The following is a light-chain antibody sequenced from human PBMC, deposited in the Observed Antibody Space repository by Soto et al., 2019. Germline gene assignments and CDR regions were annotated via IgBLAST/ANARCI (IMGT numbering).Light chain of an antibody. CDR1: QSVSSY. J-gene: IGKJ4*01. Sequence: EIVLTQSPATLSLSPVEIATLSCRASQSVSSYLAWYQQRPGQAPRLLIYGASTRATGIPARFSGSASGTEFTLTISSLQSEDFAIYYCQQYNNWPLTFGGGTKVDIK. CDR3: QQYNNWPLT. V-gene: IGKV3-15*01. CDR2: GAS.